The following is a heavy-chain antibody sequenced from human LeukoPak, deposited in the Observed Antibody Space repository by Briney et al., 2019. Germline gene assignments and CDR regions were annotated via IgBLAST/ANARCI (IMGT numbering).Heavy chain of an antibody. V-gene: IGHV3-48*03. J-gene: IGHJ4*02. CDR2: ISSSGSTI. Sequence: GGSLRLSCAASGFTFSSYEMNWVRQAPGKGLEWVSYISSSGSTIYYADSVKGRFTISRDNAKNSLYLQMNSLRAEDTAVYYRARVPLMWELTHWGQGTLVTVSS. CDR1: GFTFSSYE. CDR3: ARVPLMWELTH. D-gene: IGHD1-26*01.